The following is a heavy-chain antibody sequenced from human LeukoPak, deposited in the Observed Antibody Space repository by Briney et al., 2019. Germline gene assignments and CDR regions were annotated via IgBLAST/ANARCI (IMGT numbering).Heavy chain of an antibody. D-gene: IGHD6-19*01. Sequence: GGALRLSCAASGFTFSSYDMSWVRQAPGRGLEWVSAIGGGGTPYYADSVKGRFTISRDNSKNTLYLQMNSLRAEDTAVYYCAKDDHGGSGWRDYFDQWGQGTLVTVSS. CDR1: GFTFSSYD. CDR2: IGGGGTP. J-gene: IGHJ4*02. V-gene: IGHV3-23*01. CDR3: AKDDHGGSGWRDYFDQ.